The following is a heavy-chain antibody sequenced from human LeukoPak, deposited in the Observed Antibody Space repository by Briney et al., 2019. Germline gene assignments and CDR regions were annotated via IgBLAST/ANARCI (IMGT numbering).Heavy chain of an antibody. Sequence: GGSLRLSCAASGFTFSSYSMNWVRQAPGKGLEWVSYISSSSSTIYYADSVKGRFTISRDNAKNSLYLQMNSLRAEDTAVYYCARDPGYYYDSSGYYYPAYYFDYWGQGTLVTVSS. V-gene: IGHV3-48*04. CDR3: ARDPGYYYDSSGYYYPAYYFDY. D-gene: IGHD3-22*01. CDR1: GFTFSSYS. J-gene: IGHJ4*02. CDR2: ISSSSSTI.